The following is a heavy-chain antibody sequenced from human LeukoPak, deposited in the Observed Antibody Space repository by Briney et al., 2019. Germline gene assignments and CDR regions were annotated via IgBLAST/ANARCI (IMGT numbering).Heavy chain of an antibody. CDR3: ARENTHDIAVAGRDAFDI. Sequence: PSETLSLTCTVSGGSISSYYWSWIRQPPGKGLEWIGYIYYSGSTYYNPSLKSRVTISVDTSKNQFSLKLSSVTAADTAVYYCARENTHDIAVAGRDAFDIWGQGTMVTVSS. CDR2: IYYSGST. V-gene: IGHV4-59*01. CDR1: GGSISSYY. J-gene: IGHJ3*02. D-gene: IGHD6-19*01.